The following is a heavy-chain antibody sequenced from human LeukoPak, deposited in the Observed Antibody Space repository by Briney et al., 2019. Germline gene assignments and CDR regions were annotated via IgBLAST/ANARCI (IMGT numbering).Heavy chain of an antibody. J-gene: IGHJ4*02. CDR3: ATSNDAKIAPFDH. CDR2: INTKGET. D-gene: IGHD2-21*01. CDR1: GVSMSAYQ. Sequence: SETLSLTCTVSGVSMSAYQWSWVRQSPEKGLEWIGCINTKGETSYNPSLKSRVTTSVDTSKSQFSLRLTSVTAAGTAVYYCATSNDAKIAPFDHWGQGAPVTVSS. V-gene: IGHV4-4*09.